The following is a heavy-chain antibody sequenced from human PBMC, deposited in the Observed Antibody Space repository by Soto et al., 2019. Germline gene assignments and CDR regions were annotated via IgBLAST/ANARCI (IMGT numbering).Heavy chain of an antibody. Sequence: EVQLLESGGGLVQPGGSLRLSCGGSGFTFNDFEMNWVRQAPGKGLEWLAYIDGSGTTKKYADSLRGRFTISRDNPTNSLFLQMSSLGTADTAIYYCARGLGRFKYSGQGTLVSVAS. J-gene: IGHJ4*02. CDR3: ARGLGRFKY. V-gene: IGHV3-48*03. CDR1: GFTFNDFE. CDR2: IDGSGTTK. D-gene: IGHD3-10*01.